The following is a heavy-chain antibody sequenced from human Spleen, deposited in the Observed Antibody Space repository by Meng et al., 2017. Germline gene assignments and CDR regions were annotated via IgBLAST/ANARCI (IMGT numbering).Heavy chain of an antibody. J-gene: IGHJ4*02. V-gene: IGHV4-39*07. CDR3: ASLLYGSGSYYSLPFFDY. Sequence: GSLRLSCTVSGGSISSSSYYWGWIRQPPGKGLEWIGSIYYSGSTYYNPSLKSRVTISVDTSKNQFSLKLSSVTAADTAVYYCASLLYGSGSYYSLPFFDYWGQGTLVTVSS. CDR1: GGSISSSSYY. D-gene: IGHD3-10*01. CDR2: IYYSGST.